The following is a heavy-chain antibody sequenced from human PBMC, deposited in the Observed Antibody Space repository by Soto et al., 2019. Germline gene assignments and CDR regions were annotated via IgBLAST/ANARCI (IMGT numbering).Heavy chain of an antibody. J-gene: IGHJ5*02. Sequence: QVQLQESGPRLVKPSGTLSLTCAVSGGSISSSNWWSWVRQPPGKGLEWIGEIYHSGSTNYHPSLKSRVTISVDKSKNQFSLNLSAVTAADTAVYYCAKDRGRVYSNPGSWFDPWGQGTLVTVSS. V-gene: IGHV4-4*02. D-gene: IGHD6-13*01. CDR3: AKDRGRVYSNPGSWFDP. CDR1: GGSISSSNW. CDR2: IYHSGST.